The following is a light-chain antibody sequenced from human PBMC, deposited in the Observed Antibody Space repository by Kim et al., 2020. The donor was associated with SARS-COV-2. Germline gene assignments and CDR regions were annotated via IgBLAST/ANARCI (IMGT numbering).Light chain of an antibody. V-gene: IGKV3-15*01. CDR3: HQYNDWPPLT. Sequence: EIVMTQSPATLSVSPGERATLSCRASQSVSRNLAWYQQKPCQAPRLLIYGASTRAPGIPVRFSGSGSGTDFTLTIYSLQSEDFAVYYCHQYNDWPPLTFGGGTKVDIK. J-gene: IGKJ4*01. CDR1: QSVSRN. CDR2: GAS.